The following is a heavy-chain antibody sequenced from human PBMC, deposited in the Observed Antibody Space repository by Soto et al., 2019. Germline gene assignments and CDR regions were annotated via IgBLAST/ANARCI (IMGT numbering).Heavy chain of an antibody. CDR3: ARDHHRITMVRGAGGMDV. Sequence: PGGSLSLSYAASGFTFSDYYMSWIRQAPGKGLEWVSYISSSGSTIYYADSVKGRFTISRDNAKNSLYLQMNSLRAEDTAVYYCARDHHRITMVRGAGGMDVWGQGTTVTVSS. D-gene: IGHD3-10*01. CDR2: ISSSGSTI. V-gene: IGHV3-11*01. CDR1: GFTFSDYY. J-gene: IGHJ6*02.